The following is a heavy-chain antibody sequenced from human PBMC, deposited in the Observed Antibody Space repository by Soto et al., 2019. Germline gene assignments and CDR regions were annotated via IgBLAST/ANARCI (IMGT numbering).Heavy chain of an antibody. CDR3: ARDRGLPLKRADYYYGMDV. V-gene: IGHV1-2*04. J-gene: IGHJ6*02. CDR1: GYTFTGYY. Sequence: QVQLVQSGAEVKKPGASVKVSCKASGYTFTGYYMHWVRQAPGQGLEWMGWINPNSGGTNYAQKVRGWVTMTRNTSISTAYMELSRLRSDDTAVYYCARDRGLPLKRADYYYGMDVWGQGTTVTVSS. CDR2: INPNSGGT. D-gene: IGHD4-17*01.